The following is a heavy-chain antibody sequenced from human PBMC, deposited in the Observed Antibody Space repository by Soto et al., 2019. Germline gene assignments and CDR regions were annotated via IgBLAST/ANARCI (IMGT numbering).Heavy chain of an antibody. CDR1: GYTFTSDG. D-gene: IGHD3-3*01. V-gene: IGHV1-18*04. J-gene: IGHJ6*02. CDR3: ARDRGFLELRYYYYYGMDV. CDR2: ISAYKGNT. Sequence: GASVKVSCSASGYTFTSDGISYERQAPGQGLEWMGWISAYKGNTNYAQKLQGRVTMTTDTSTSTAYMELRSLRSDDTAVYYRARDRGFLELRYYYYYGMDVWGQGTTVTVSS.